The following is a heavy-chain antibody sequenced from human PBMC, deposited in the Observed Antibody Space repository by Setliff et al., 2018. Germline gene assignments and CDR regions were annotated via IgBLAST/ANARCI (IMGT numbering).Heavy chain of an antibody. Sequence: PGGSLRLSCAASGFTFSDYYMSWVRQAPGKGLEWVSSIGGSSADIYYADSVRGRFTISRDNAKNSLYLQMNSLKVEDTAVYYCVRVKKENSYGYGAYYNYMDVWGEGTTVTVSS. CDR2: IGGSSADI. D-gene: IGHD5-18*01. CDR3: VRVKKENSYGYGAYYNYMDV. CDR1: GFTFSDYY. J-gene: IGHJ6*03. V-gene: IGHV3-11*06.